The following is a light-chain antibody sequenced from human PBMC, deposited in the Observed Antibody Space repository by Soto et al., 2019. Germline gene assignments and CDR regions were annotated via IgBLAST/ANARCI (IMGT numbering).Light chain of an antibody. V-gene: IGKV3-15*01. CDR3: QHYNNGPPWT. J-gene: IGKJ1*01. CDR1: QSVSSN. CDR2: GAS. Sequence: EIVMTQSPATLSVSPGERATLSCRASQSVSSNLAWYQQKPGQVPRLLIYGASTRATGIPARFSGRGSGTKFTLTISSLQSEDFAVYYCQHYNNGPPWTFGQGIKVAIK.